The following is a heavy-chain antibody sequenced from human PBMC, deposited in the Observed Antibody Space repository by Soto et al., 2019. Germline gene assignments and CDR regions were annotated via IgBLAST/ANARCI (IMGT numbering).Heavy chain of an antibody. CDR3: ARARGYSYGLTP. D-gene: IGHD5-18*01. CDR2: ISAYNGNT. Sequence: ASVKVSCKASGYTFTSYGISLVRQAPGQGLEWMGWISAYNGNTNYAQKLQGRVTMTTDTSTSTADRELRSLRSDDTAVYYCARARGYSYGLTPWVKGTLVTVSS. J-gene: IGHJ5*02. V-gene: IGHV1-18*01. CDR1: GYTFTSYG.